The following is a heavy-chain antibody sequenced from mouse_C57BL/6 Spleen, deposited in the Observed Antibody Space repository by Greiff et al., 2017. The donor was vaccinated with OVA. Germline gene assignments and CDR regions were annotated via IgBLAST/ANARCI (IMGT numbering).Heavy chain of an antibody. Sequence: VQLQQSGAELARPGASVKMSCKASGYTFTSYTMHWVKQRPGQGLEWIGYINPSSGYTKYNQKFKDKATLTADKSSSTAYMQLSSLTSEDSAVYYCAGEGGVYGSSYWYFDVWGTGTTVTVSS. D-gene: IGHD1-1*01. CDR2: INPSSGYT. CDR1: GYTFTSYT. V-gene: IGHV1-4*01. J-gene: IGHJ1*03. CDR3: AGEGGVYGSSYWYFDV.